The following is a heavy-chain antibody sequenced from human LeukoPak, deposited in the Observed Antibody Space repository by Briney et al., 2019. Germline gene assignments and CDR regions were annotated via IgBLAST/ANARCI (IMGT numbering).Heavy chain of an antibody. CDR1: GYTLTELS. D-gene: IGHD3-22*01. V-gene: IGHV1-24*01. Sequence: GASVKVSCKVSGYTLTELSMHWVRQAPGKGLEWMGGFDPEDGETIYAQKFQGRVTMTEDTSTDTAYMELSSLRSEDTAVYYCATGPPPYYYDSRGSDYMDVWGKGTTVTVSS. CDR2: FDPEDGET. CDR3: ATGPPPYYYDSRGSDYMDV. J-gene: IGHJ6*03.